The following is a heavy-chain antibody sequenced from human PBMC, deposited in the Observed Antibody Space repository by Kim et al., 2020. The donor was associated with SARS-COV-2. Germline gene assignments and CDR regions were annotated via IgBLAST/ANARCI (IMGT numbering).Heavy chain of an antibody. CDR3: ARAHSGSYYYYY. CDR1: GYTFTGYY. V-gene: IGHV1-2*02. Sequence: ASVKVSCKASGYTFTGYYMHWVRQAPGQGLEWMGWINPNSGGTNYAQKFQGRVTMTRDTSISTAYMELSRLRSGDTAVYYCARAHSGSYYYYYWGQGTLVTVSS. J-gene: IGHJ4*02. D-gene: IGHD1-26*01. CDR2: INPNSGGT.